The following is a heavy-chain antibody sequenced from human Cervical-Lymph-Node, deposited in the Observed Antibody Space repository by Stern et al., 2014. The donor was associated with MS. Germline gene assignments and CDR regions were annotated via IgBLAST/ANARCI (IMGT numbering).Heavy chain of an antibody. V-gene: IGHV3-72*01. CDR3: AKHADSAGGA. J-gene: IGHJ5*02. D-gene: IGHD3-10*01. CDR1: GFTFSDSF. CDR2: IRNKGSSYTT. Sequence: EVQLVESGGGLVQPGGSLRLSCEASGFTFSDSFMDWVRQAPGKGLEWVGRIRNKGSSYTTQYVASVEGRFTISRDDSKNSVFLQINSLKPEDPAVYYCAKHADSAGGAWGQGTLVTVSS.